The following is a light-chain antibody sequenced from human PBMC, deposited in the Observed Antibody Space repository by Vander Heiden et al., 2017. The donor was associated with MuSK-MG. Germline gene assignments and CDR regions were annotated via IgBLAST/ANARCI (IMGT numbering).Light chain of an antibody. J-gene: IGLJ2*01. CDR3: QLWDSTTVV. Sequence: SFELAQSPSVSVALGQTASITCERNNLGSKNVHWYQQRPGQAPVLVIYRDTNRPSGIPERFSGSKSGNTATLTISRAQPGDEADYYCQLWDSTTVVFGGGTKLTVL. CDR2: RDT. CDR1: NLGSKN. V-gene: IGLV3-9*01.